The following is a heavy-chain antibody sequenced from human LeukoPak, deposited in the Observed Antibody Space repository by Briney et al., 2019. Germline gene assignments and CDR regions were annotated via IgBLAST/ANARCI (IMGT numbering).Heavy chain of an antibody. D-gene: IGHD2-21*02. Sequence: TFXXXDINWVRQATGQGLEWMGWMNPNSGNTGYAQKFQGRVTITRNTSISTAYMELSSLRSEDTAVYYCARLPTRAYCGGYCYSHYWGQGTLVTVSS. CDR1: TFXXXD. CDR3: ARLPTRAYCGGYCYSHY. V-gene: IGHV1-8*03. J-gene: IGHJ4*02. CDR2: MNPNSGNT.